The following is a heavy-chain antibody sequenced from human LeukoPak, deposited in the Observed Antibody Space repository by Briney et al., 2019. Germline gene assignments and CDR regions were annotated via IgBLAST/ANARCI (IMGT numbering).Heavy chain of an antibody. CDR3: AKVVVVVAASSYFDY. CDR2: ISGSGGST. J-gene: IGHJ4*02. Sequence: PGGSLRLSCAASGFTFSSYAMSWVRQTPGKGLEWVSAISGSGGSTYYADSVKGRFTISRDNSKNTLYLQMNSLRAEDTAVYYCAKVVVVVAASSYFDYWGQGTLVTVSS. CDR1: GFTFSSYA. D-gene: IGHD2-15*01. V-gene: IGHV3-23*01.